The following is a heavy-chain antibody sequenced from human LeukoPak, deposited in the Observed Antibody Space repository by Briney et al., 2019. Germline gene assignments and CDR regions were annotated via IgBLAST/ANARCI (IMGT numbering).Heavy chain of an antibody. CDR1: GYTFTGYY. V-gene: IGHV1-2*02. CDR3: ARAASSSPYYYYGMDV. Sequence: GASVKVSCKASGYTFTGYYMHWVRQAPGQGLEWMGWINPNSGGTNYAQKFQGRVTMTRDTSISTAYMELSRLRSEDTAVYYCARAASSSPYYYYGMDVWGQGTTVTVSS. J-gene: IGHJ6*02. CDR2: INPNSGGT. D-gene: IGHD6-6*01.